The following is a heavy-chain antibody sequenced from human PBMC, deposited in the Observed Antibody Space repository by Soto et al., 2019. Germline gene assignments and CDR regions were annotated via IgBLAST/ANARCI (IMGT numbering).Heavy chain of an antibody. Sequence: PSETLSLTCAVSGGSVSSTYLWSWVRQPPGKGLEWIGEIYHSGSANYNPSLKSRVTISVDNSKNQFSLKLSSVTAADTAVYYCARAAMGGSSWPFDYWGQGTLVTVSS. CDR3: ARAAMGGSSWPFDY. CDR1: GGSVSSTYL. V-gene: IGHV4-4*02. D-gene: IGHD6-13*01. CDR2: IYHSGSA. J-gene: IGHJ4*02.